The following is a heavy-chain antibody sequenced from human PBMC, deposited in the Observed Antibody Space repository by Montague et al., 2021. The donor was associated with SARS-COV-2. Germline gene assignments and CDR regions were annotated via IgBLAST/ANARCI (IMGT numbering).Heavy chain of an antibody. J-gene: IGHJ4*02. CDR3: ARELGYCSSTNCFHFDY. Sequence: SETLSLTCTVSGGSINSSSYYWGRIRQPPGKGLEWIGSIYSGSTYYNPSLKSRVTISVDTSKNQFSLKLSSVTAADTAVFYCARELGYCSSTNCFHFDYWGQGTLVTVSS. V-gene: IGHV4-39*07. D-gene: IGHD2-2*01. CDR1: GGSINSSSYY. CDR2: IYSGST.